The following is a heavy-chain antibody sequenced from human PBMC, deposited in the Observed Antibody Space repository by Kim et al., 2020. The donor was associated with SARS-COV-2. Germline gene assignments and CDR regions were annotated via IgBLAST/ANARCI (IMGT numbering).Heavy chain of an antibody. CDR3: ARDLGYDILTGHYYFDY. D-gene: IGHD3-9*01. CDR2: ISSSSSYI. J-gene: IGHJ4*02. Sequence: GGSLRLSCAASGFTFSSYSMNWVRQAPGKGLEWVSSISSSSSYIYYADSVKGRFTISRDNAKNSLYLQMNSLRAEDTAVYYCARDLGYDILTGHYYFDYWGQGTLVTVSS. CDR1: GFTFSSYS. V-gene: IGHV3-21*01.